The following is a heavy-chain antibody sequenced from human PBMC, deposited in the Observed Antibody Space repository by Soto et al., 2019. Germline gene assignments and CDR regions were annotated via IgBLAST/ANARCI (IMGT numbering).Heavy chain of an antibody. CDR1: GFTLSSYG. Sequence: GGSLRLSCAASGFTLSSYGMHWVRQAPGKGLEWVAVIWYDGSNKYYADSVKGRFTISRDNSKNTLYLQMNSLRAEDTAVYHCARDHFPGVIVASIGGGDYYYGMDVWGQGTTVTVSS. V-gene: IGHV3-33*01. CDR2: IWYDGSNK. D-gene: IGHD5-12*01. J-gene: IGHJ6*02. CDR3: ARDHFPGVIVASIGGGDYYYGMDV.